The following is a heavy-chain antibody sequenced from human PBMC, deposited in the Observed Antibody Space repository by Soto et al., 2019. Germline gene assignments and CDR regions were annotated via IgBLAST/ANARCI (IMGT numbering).Heavy chain of an antibody. CDR3: ARWGTTGGLDV. CDR2: TSYDGSNK. V-gene: IGHV3-30*19. J-gene: IGHJ4*02. CDR1: GFTFKSYV. Sequence: QVQLVESGGGVVQPGTSLRLSCVGSGFTFKSYVIHWVRQAPGKGLEWVALTSYDGSNKYYDDSVKGRFTISGDNSKNTVDLQMDSLRLDDTALYYCARWGTTGGLDVWGQGTLVSVSS. D-gene: IGHD3-16*01.